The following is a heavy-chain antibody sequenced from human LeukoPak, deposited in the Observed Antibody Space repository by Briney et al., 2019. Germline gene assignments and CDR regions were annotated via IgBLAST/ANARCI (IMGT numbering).Heavy chain of an antibody. D-gene: IGHD1-7*01. CDR3: AKHRTDTLPITGTFPYDH. Sequence: GGSLRLSCAASGFTFSSYAMSWVRQAPGKGLEWVSAISGSGGSTYYADSVKGRFTISRDNSKNTLYLQMNSLRAEDTAVYYCAKHRTDTLPITGTFPYDHWGQGTLVTVSS. J-gene: IGHJ4*02. CDR1: GFTFSSYA. CDR2: ISGSGGST. V-gene: IGHV3-23*01.